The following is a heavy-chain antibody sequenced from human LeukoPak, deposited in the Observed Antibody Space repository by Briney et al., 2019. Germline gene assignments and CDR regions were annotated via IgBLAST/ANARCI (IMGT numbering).Heavy chain of an antibody. V-gene: IGHV1-18*01. CDR3: AREYSSGWYEDY. CDR1: GYTFTSYG. J-gene: IGHJ4*02. CDR2: ISAYSGNT. D-gene: IGHD6-19*01. Sequence: ASVKVSCKASGYTFTSYGISWARQAPGQGLEWMGWISAYSGNTNYAQKLQGRVTMTTDTSTSTAYMELRSLRSDDTAVYYCAREYSSGWYEDYWGQGTLVTVSS.